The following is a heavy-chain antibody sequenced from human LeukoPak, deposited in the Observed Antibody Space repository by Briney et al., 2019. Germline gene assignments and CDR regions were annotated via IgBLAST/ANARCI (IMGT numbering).Heavy chain of an antibody. D-gene: IGHD3-3*01. CDR1: GGSFSGYY. Sequence: PSETLSLTCAVYGGSFSGYYWSWIRQPPGKGLEWIGEINHSGSTNYNPSLKSRVTISVDTSKNQFSLRLSPVTAADTAVYYCARDLNGVPHYWGQGTLVTVSS. J-gene: IGHJ4*02. CDR3: ARDLNGVPHY. V-gene: IGHV4-34*01. CDR2: INHSGST.